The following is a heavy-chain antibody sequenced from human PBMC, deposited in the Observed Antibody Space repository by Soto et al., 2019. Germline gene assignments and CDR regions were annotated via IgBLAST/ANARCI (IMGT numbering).Heavy chain of an antibody. CDR2: IYYSGST. CDR1: GGSISSGAYY. CDR3: ARVWTSPTWFDP. Sequence: SETLSLTCTVSGGSISSGAYYWCWIRHPPGKGLEWIGYIYYSGSTYYNQSLKSRVTISVDTSKNQFSLKLSSVTAADTAVYYCARVWTSPTWFDPWGQGTLVTVSS. V-gene: IGHV4-30-4*01. J-gene: IGHJ5*02. D-gene: IGHD1-1*01.